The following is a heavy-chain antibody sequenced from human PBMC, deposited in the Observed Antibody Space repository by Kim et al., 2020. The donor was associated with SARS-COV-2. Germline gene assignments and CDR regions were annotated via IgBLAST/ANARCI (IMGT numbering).Heavy chain of an antibody. D-gene: IGHD1-1*01. CDR1: GFTFRSFA. Sequence: GGSLRLSCAASGFTFRSFAMTWVRQGPGQGLEWVSAIGYSGCDTYYADSVKGRFTISRDNSLNTLYLEMNSLRADDTAIYYCAKRGTFGYSDYWGRGTLV. CDR3: AKRGTFGYSDY. J-gene: IGHJ4*02. CDR2: IGYSGCDT. V-gene: IGHV3-23*01.